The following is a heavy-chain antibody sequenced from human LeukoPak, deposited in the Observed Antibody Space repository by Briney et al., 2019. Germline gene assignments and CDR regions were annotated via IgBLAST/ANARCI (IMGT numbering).Heavy chain of an antibody. CDR1: GYTFTSNH. V-gene: IGHV1-46*01. Sequence: ASVKVSCKASGYTFTSNHIHWVRQAPGQGLEWMGMINPSDDTTTFAQEFRGRVTMTRDTSTSTVYMDLSSLRSEDTAVYYCARDGGSYGDCPHWGQGTLVTVSS. CDR3: ARDGGSYGDCPH. J-gene: IGHJ1*01. CDR2: INPSDDTT. D-gene: IGHD4-17*01.